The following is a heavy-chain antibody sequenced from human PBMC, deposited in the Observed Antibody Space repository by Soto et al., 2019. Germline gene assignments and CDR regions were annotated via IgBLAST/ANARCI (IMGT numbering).Heavy chain of an antibody. J-gene: IGHJ4*02. CDR2: IYYSGST. CDR1: GGSISSYY. V-gene: IGHV4-59*08. CDR3: ARHTGGSNCSGGSCYPRGPVGYFDY. D-gene: IGHD2-15*01. Sequence: SETLSLTCTVSGGSISSYYWSWIRQPPGKGLEWIGYIYYSGSTNYNPSLKSRVTISVDTSKNQFSLKLSSVTAADTAVYYCARHTGGSNCSGGSCYPRGPVGYFDYCGQGTLVTVSS.